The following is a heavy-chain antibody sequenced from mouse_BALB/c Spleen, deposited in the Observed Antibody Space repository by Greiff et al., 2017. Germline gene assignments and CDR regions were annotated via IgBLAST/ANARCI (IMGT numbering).Heavy chain of an antibody. J-gene: IGHJ4*01. CDR1: GFSLTSYG. V-gene: IGHV2-9*02. CDR2: IWAGGST. CDR3: ARDGNYVDYAMDY. Sequence: QVQLKQSGPGLVAPSQSLSITCTVSGFSLTSYGVHWVRQPPGKGLEWLGVIWAGGSTNYNSALMSRLSISKDNSKSQVFLKMNSLQTDDTAMYCCARDGNYVDYAMDYWGQGTSVTVSS. D-gene: IGHD2-1*01.